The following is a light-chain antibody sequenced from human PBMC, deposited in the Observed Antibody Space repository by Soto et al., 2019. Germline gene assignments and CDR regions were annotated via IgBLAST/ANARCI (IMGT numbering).Light chain of an antibody. CDR1: QSLLHTNGQNF. Sequence: DVVMTQTPLSLSVAPGQPASISCTSSQSLLHTNGQNFLDWYLQKPGQAPQLLIYLASIRASGVPDRFSGSGSGRQFTLKISRVEAEDVGVYFCMQGLETPPVTFGQGTRLET. J-gene: IGKJ5*01. CDR3: MQGLETPPVT. CDR2: LAS. V-gene: IGKV2-28*01.